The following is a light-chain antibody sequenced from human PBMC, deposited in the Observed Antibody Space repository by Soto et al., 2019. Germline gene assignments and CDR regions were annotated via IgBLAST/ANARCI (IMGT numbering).Light chain of an antibody. CDR2: WAS. CDR1: QSVLYSSNNKNH. CDR3: QQYYGTPPWT. Sequence: DIVMTQSPDSLAVSLGERATINCKSSQSVLYSSNNKNHLAWYQQKPGQPPKLLIYWASTRESGVPDRFSGSGSGTDFTLTITSLQAEDVAVYYCQQYYGTPPWTFGQGTKVDIK. V-gene: IGKV4-1*01. J-gene: IGKJ1*01.